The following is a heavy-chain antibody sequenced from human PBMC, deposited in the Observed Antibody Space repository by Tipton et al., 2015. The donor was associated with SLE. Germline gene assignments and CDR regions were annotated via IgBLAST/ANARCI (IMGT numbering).Heavy chain of an antibody. CDR1: GFTFSDYA. V-gene: IGHV3-23*01. J-gene: IGHJ5*02. Sequence: RLSCAASGFTFSDYAMSWVRQAPGKGLEWVSSISGFGGDTFYADSVKGRFTISRDNSGNTLYLQINSLRAEDTAVYYCAKGGHYSAFDPWGQGTLVTVSS. D-gene: IGHD2-15*01. CDR3: AKGGHYSAFDP. CDR2: ISGFGGDT.